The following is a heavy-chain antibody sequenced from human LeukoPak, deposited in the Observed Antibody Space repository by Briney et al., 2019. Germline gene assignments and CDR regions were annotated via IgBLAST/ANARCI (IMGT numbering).Heavy chain of an antibody. D-gene: IGHD3-10*01. Sequence: PGGSLRLSCAASGFTFSSYSMNWVRQAPGKGLEWVSYISSSSSYIYYADSVKGRFTVSRDNSKNTLYLQMNSLRAEDTAVYYCAKTAASLLWFGAHWFDPWGQGTLVTVSS. CDR2: ISSSSSYI. CDR3: AKTAASLLWFGAHWFDP. J-gene: IGHJ5*02. CDR1: GFTFSSYS. V-gene: IGHV3-21*05.